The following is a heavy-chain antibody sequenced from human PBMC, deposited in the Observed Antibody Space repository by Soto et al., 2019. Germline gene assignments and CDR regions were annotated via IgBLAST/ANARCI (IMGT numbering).Heavy chain of an antibody. CDR1: GFTFSSYG. V-gene: IGHV3-30*18. Sequence: GGSLRLSCAASGFTFSSYGMHWVRQAPGKGLEWVAIISYDGSNKYYADSVKGRFTISRDNSKNTLNLQMNSLRVEDTAIYYCAKDESYSVVATISYAFDIWGQGTMVTVSS. CDR2: ISYDGSNK. J-gene: IGHJ3*02. CDR3: AKDESYSVVATISYAFDI. D-gene: IGHD2-21*02.